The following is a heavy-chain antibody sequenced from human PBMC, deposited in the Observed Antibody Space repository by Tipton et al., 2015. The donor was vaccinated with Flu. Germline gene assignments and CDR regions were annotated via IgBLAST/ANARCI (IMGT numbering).Heavy chain of an antibody. CDR1: GFTFSGYA. Sequence: SLRLSCAASGFTFSGYAMSWVRQAPGKGLEWVSAISGSGGSTYYADSVKGRFTISRDNSKNTLYLQMNSLRAEDTAVYYCAKGVDWDYYGMDVWGQGTTVTVSS. CDR3: AKGVDWDYYGMDV. J-gene: IGHJ6*02. V-gene: IGHV3-23*01. D-gene: IGHD3-9*01. CDR2: ISGSGGST.